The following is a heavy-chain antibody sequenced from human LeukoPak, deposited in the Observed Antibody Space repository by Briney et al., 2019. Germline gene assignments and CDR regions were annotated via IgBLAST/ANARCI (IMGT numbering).Heavy chain of an antibody. D-gene: IGHD6-6*01. CDR3: ARQVEYSSSSGNWFDP. CDR1: GYSFTSYW. V-gene: IGHV5-51*01. CDR2: IYPGDSDT. J-gene: IGHJ5*02. Sequence: GESLKISCKGSGYSFTSYWIGWVRQMPGEGLEWMGIIYPGDSDTRYSPSFQGQVTISADKSISAAYLQWSSLKASDTAMYYCARQVEYSSSSGNWFDPWGQGTLVTVSS.